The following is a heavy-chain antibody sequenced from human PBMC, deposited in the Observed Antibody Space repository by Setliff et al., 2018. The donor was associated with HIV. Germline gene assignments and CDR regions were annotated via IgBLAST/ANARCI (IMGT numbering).Heavy chain of an antibody. V-gene: IGHV4-4*02. D-gene: IGHD3-10*01. CDR2: IYYSGST. J-gene: IGHJ4*02. Sequence: SETLSLTCAVSGGFISSPNWWSWVRQPPGKRLEWIGSIYYSGSTYYNPSLKTRVTISVDTSKNQFSLHLTSVTAADTAVYFCARARGPPLPVLDFWGQGTLVTVSS. CDR1: GGFISSPNW. CDR3: ARARGPPLPVLDF.